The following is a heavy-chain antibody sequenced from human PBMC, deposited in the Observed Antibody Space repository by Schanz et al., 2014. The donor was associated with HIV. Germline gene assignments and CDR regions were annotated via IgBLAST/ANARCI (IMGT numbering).Heavy chain of an antibody. D-gene: IGHD3-16*01. J-gene: IGHJ4*02. Sequence: QVQLVQSGAEVKKPGASVKVSCKASGYTFTSYGISWVRQAPGQGLEWMGWISAYNGNTNYAQKFQGRVSLTRDTSTSTVYMELSSLTSEDTAVYYCARDLGEWELPQYWGQGTLVTVSS. V-gene: IGHV1-18*01. CDR3: ARDLGEWELPQY. CDR1: GYTFTSYG. CDR2: ISAYNGNT.